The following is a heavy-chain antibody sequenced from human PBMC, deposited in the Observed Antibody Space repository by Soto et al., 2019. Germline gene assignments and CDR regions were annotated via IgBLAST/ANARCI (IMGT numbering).Heavy chain of an antibody. CDR3: TTFCDVY. D-gene: IGHD3-3*01. J-gene: IGHJ4*02. CDR2: IKSNPDGGTT. CDR1: GFPFTSTW. Sequence: PGGSLRLSCAASGFPFTSTWMTWVRQAPGKGLEWVGRIKSNPDGGTTDYAAPVKGRFTISRDDSKNTLYLQMNSLKTEDTAVYYCTTFCDVYWGQGTLVTVSS. V-gene: IGHV3-15*01.